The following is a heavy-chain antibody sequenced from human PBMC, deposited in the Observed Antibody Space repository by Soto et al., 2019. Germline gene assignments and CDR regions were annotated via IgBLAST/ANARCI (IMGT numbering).Heavy chain of an antibody. D-gene: IGHD2-2*01. V-gene: IGHV1-3*01. CDR3: ARTDCSSTSCYNYYYYRMDV. CDR2: INPGNGDT. J-gene: IGHJ6*02. CDR1: GYSFTKYG. Sequence: ASVKVSCKTSGYSFTKYGLHWVRQAPGQRLEWMGWINPGNGDTKYSQKFQGRVTITRDTSATTAYMELSSLRSEDSAVFYCARTDCSSTSCYNYYYYRMDVWGQGTTVTVSS.